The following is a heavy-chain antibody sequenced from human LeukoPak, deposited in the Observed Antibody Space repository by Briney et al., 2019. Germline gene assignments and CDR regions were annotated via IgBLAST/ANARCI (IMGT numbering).Heavy chain of an antibody. CDR1: GGSISSSHW. Sequence: SETLSLTCAVSGGSISSSHWWSWVRQPPGKGLEWIGEIHHSGSTNFDPSLKSRVTVSVDKSKNQFSLKLTSVTAADTAVYYCAAKTTVATYYLDSWGQGILVTVSS. CDR3: AAKTTVATYYLDS. D-gene: IGHD4-11*01. CDR2: IHHSGST. J-gene: IGHJ4*02. V-gene: IGHV4-4*02.